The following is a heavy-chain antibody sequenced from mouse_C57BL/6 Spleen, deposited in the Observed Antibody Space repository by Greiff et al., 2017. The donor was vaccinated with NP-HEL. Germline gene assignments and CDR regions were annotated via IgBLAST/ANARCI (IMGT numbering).Heavy chain of an antibody. D-gene: IGHD5-1*01. CDR3: ARDGVLWGAY. Sequence: EVQLVESGGGLVKPGGSLKLSCAASGFTFSSYAMSWVRQTPEKRLEWVATISDGGSYTYYPDNVKGRFTISRDNAKNNLYLQMSHLKSEDTAMYYCARDGVLWGAYWGQGTLVTVSA. V-gene: IGHV5-4*01. CDR1: GFTFSSYA. J-gene: IGHJ3*01. CDR2: ISDGGSYT.